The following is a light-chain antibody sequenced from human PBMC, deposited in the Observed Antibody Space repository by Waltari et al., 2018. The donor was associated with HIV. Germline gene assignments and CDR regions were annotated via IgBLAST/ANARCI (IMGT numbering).Light chain of an antibody. J-gene: IGLJ2*01. CDR3: SSYASNTYVV. CDR2: DVT. V-gene: IGLV2-14*01. CDR1: NSDIGGYNY. Sequence: QSALTQPASVSGSPGRSITISCTGTNSDIGGYNYVSWYQQHPGRAPKLILYDVTTRPSGVSDRFSGSKSGNTASLTISGLLAEEEADYYCSSYASNTYVVFGGGTKLTVL.